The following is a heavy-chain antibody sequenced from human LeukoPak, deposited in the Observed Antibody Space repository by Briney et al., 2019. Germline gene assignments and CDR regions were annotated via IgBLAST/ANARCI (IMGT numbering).Heavy chain of an antibody. CDR3: ARTYCGGDCRGYYYHYYMDV. J-gene: IGHJ6*03. CDR1: GGSFSGYY. Sequence: SETLSLTCAVYGGSFSGYYWNWIRQPAGKGLEWIGRFYTSGSTNYNPSLKSRVTISVDTSKNQFSLKLSSVTATDTAVYYCARTYCGGDCRGYYYHYYMDVWGKGTTVTISS. V-gene: IGHV4-59*10. CDR2: FYTSGST. D-gene: IGHD2-21*02.